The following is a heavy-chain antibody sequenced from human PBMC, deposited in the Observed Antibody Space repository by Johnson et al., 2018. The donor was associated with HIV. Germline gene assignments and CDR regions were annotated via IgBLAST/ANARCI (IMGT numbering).Heavy chain of an antibody. Sequence: VQLVESGGGLVQPGRSLRLSCAASGFTFSTYGMHWVRQAPGKGLEWVAVMWYDGSNKYYADSVKGRSTISRDNSENTLYLQMNSLRAEDTALYYCARDRGWGVIDAFDIWGQGTMVSVSS. D-gene: IGHD3-16*02. CDR3: ARDRGWGVIDAFDI. CDR1: GFTFSTYG. V-gene: IGHV3-33*01. J-gene: IGHJ3*02. CDR2: MWYDGSNK.